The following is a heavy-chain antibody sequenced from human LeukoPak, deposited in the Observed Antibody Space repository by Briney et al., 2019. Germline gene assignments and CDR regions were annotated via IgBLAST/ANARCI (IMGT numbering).Heavy chain of an antibody. D-gene: IGHD3-16*02. CDR2: IWYDGSNK. J-gene: IGHJ4*02. V-gene: IGHV3-33*01. Sequence: GRSLRLSCAASGFTFSSYGMHWVRQAPGKGLEGVAVIWYDGSNKYYADSVKGRFTISRDNSKNTLYLQMNSLRAEDTAVYYCARVSSRDDYSWGSYLDYWGQGTLVTVSS. CDR1: GFTFSSYG. CDR3: ARVSSRDDYSWGSYLDY.